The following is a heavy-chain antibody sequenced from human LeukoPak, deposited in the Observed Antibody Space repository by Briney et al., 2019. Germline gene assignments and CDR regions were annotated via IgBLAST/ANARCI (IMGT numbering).Heavy chain of an antibody. CDR2: TAFNGSNN. D-gene: IGHD6-19*01. V-gene: IGHV3-30*04. CDR3: ARDGGSGWRGTVRF. Sequence: GGSLRLSCTASGFTFGDSSMSWFRQAPGKGLEWVAVTAFNGSNNDYVTSYANSVKGRFTISRDNSKNTLYLQMSSLRAEDTAVYYCARDGGSGWRGTVRFWGQGTMLIVSS. CDR1: GFTFGDSS. J-gene: IGHJ3*01.